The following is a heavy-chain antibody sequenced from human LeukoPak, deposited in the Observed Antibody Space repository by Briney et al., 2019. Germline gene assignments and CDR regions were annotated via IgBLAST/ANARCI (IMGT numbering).Heavy chain of an antibody. CDR1: GFTFNTYA. CDR2: ICGSGGCT. V-gene: IGHV3-23*01. D-gene: IGHD6-19*01. Sequence: PGGALRLSCAASGFTFNTYAIYWVRQAPGKGLEWVSGICGSGGCTYYADSVNGRFTISRDNSKNSVYLQMNSLTDDDTAVYYCAKTTVGYSSGRYPGWPADCWGQGTLVTVSP. CDR3: AKTTVGYSSGRYPGWPADC. J-gene: IGHJ4*02.